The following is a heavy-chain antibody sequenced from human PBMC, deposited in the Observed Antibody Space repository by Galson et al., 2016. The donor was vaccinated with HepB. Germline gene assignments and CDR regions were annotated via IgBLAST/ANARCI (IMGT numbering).Heavy chain of an antibody. CDR3: TKEGAHCSSSRCRYYMDV. CDR1: GFTFSSRG. CDR2: IWPDGSDE. D-gene: IGHD2-2*01. J-gene: IGHJ6*03. V-gene: IGHV3-33*06. Sequence: SLRLSCAASGFTFSSRGMHWVRQAPGKGLEWVAVIWPDGSDEKYGDSVQGRFRISRDNSKNTLYLQMNSLRAEDTAVYYCTKEGAHCSSSRCRYYMDVWGRGTTVTVSS.